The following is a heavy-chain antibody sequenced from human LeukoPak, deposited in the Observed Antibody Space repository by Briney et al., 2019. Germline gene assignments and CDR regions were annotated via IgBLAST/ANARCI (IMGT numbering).Heavy chain of an antibody. D-gene: IGHD6-19*01. CDR2: MNPNSGNT. Sequence: GASVKVSCKASGYTFTSYDINWVRQATGQGLEWMGWMNPNSGNTGYAQRFQGRVTMTRNTSISTAYMELSSLRSEDTAVYYYARDRIAVAGTAFDYWGQGTLVTVSS. J-gene: IGHJ4*02. CDR3: ARDRIAVAGTAFDY. V-gene: IGHV1-8*01. CDR1: GYTFTSYD.